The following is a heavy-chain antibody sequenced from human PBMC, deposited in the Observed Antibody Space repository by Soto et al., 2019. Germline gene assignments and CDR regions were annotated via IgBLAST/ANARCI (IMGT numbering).Heavy chain of an antibody. CDR1: GGSFSGYY. D-gene: IGHD3-10*01. J-gene: IGHJ5*02. V-gene: IGHV4-34*01. CDR2: INHSGST. CDR3: ARGEAPQYRLWFGSTRNWFDP. Sequence: QVQLQQWGAGLLKPSETLSLTCAVYGGSFSGYYWSWIRQPPGKGLEWIGEINHSGSTNYNPSLKSRVTLPVGTCNDQYSLKLSSVTAADTAVYYCARGEAPQYRLWFGSTRNWFDPGGQGTLVTVSS.